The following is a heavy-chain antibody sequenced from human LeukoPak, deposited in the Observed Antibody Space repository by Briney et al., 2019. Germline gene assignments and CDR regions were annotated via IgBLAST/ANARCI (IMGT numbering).Heavy chain of an antibody. J-gene: IGHJ4*02. V-gene: IGHV3-7*03. CDR1: GFTFSSYW. CDR2: IKEDGSDK. CDR3: VRDDRAMVRGVPDY. D-gene: IGHD3-10*01. Sequence: GGSLRLSCAASGFTFSSYWMDWVRQAPGKGLEWVANIKEDGSDKYYGDSVKGRFTISRDNAKNSLYLQMDSLGAEDTALYYCVRDDRAMVRGVPDYWGQGTLVTVSS.